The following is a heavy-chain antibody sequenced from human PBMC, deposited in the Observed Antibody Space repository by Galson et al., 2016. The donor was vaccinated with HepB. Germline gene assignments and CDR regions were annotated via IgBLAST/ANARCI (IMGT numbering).Heavy chain of an antibody. D-gene: IGHD2-21*02. CDR3: VRETAWFFDF. J-gene: IGHJ4*02. V-gene: IGHV3-11*01. CDR2: LWPDGTNT. Sequence: SLRLSCAASGFSFSDSYMSWIRQAPGKGLEWVSYLWPDGTNTHYADSVRCRFTVSRDNAKNALSLQMSSLRPDDTAVYFCVRETAWFFDFWGQGALVTVSS. CDR1: GFSFSDSY.